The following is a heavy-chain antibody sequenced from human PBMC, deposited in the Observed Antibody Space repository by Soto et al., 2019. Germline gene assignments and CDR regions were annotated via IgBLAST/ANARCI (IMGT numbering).Heavy chain of an antibody. CDR1: GFTFSSYA. V-gene: IGHV3-30-3*01. J-gene: IGHJ4*02. D-gene: IGHD4-4*01. CDR3: ASYLTTPNY. Sequence: QVQLVESGGGVVQPGRSLRLSCAASGFTFSSYAMYWVRQAPGKGLEWVAVISYDGSNKYYADSVKGRFTISRDNSKNTLYLQMNSLRAEDTAVYYCASYLTTPNYWGQGTLVTVSS. CDR2: ISYDGSNK.